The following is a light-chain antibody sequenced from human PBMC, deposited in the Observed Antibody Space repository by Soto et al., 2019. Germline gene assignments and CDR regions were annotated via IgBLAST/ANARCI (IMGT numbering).Light chain of an antibody. V-gene: IGKV1-5*01. J-gene: IGKJ1*01. CDR2: DAS. CDR3: QQYNSYSRT. Sequence: DIQRTQSPSTLSGSVGDRVTITFRASQSISSWLAWYQQKPGKAPKLLIYDASSLESGVPSRFSGSGSGTEFTLTISSLQPDDFATYYCQQYNSYSRTFGQGTRWIS. CDR1: QSISSW.